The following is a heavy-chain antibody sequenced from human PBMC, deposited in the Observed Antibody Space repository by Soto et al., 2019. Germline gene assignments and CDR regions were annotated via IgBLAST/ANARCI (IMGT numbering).Heavy chain of an antibody. D-gene: IGHD2-2*01. J-gene: IGHJ6*02. CDR1: GGTFGNSA. Sequence: QVQLVQSGAEVKKPGSSMTVSCKASGGTFGNSAIIWVRQAPGQGLEWMGGIIPIFPTPDYAKKFQGRVTFTRDKSPRTADMEMTGQRSEPTAVYYCALDKNPPQVGGNYYYGIDVWGRGTTVSVSS. CDR2: IIPIFPTP. CDR3: ALDKNPPQVGGNYYYGIDV. V-gene: IGHV1-69*05.